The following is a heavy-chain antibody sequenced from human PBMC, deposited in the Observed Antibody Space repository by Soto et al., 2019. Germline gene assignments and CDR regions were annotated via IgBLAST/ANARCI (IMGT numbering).Heavy chain of an antibody. V-gene: IGHV3-23*01. D-gene: IGHD2-2*01. Sequence: GGSLRLSCAASGFTFSSYAMSWVRQAPGKGLEWVSAISGSGGSTYYADSVKGRFTISRDNSKNTLYLQMNSLRPEDTAVYYCANRIRVPAAPLFFQHWGQGTLVTVSS. CDR2: ISGSGGST. CDR3: ANRIRVPAAPLFFQH. J-gene: IGHJ1*01. CDR1: GFTFSSYA.